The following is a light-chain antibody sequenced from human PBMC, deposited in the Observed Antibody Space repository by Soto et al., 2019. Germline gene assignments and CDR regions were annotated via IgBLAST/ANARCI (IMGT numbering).Light chain of an antibody. CDR2: GVS. CDR1: QSVTSSF. Sequence: EIVMTQSPGTLSLSPGERATLSCRASQSVTSSFLAWFQQKPGQAPRLLIYGVSSRATGIPDRFSCSGSGADFTLTISRLEPEDFAVYYCQQYGSSPYTFGQGTKLEIK. V-gene: IGKV3-20*01. CDR3: QQYGSSPYT. J-gene: IGKJ2*01.